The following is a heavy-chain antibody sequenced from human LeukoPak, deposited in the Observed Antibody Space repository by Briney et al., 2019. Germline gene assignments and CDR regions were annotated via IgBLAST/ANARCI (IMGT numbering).Heavy chain of an antibody. Sequence: SETLSLTCSVSGGSISSGGYYWSWIRQPPGKGLEWIGYIYHSGSTNYNPSLKSRVTISVDKSKNQFSLKLSSVTAADTAVYYCARDMYYYGSGSYRVLDAFDIWGQGTMVTVSS. V-gene: IGHV4-30-2*01. CDR2: IYHSGST. J-gene: IGHJ3*02. CDR3: ARDMYYYGSGSYRVLDAFDI. CDR1: GGSISSGGYY. D-gene: IGHD3-10*01.